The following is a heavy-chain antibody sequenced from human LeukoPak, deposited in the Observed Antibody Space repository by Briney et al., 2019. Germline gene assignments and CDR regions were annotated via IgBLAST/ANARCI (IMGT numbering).Heavy chain of an antibody. Sequence: GASVPVSCKASGYTLTSYGISWVRQAPGQGLEGMGWISAYNGNTNYAQKLQGRVTMTTDTSTSTAYMELRSLRSDDTAVYYCARAPYYYDSSGYYHDYWGQGTLVTVSS. CDR1: GYTLTSYG. CDR2: ISAYNGNT. D-gene: IGHD3-22*01. V-gene: IGHV1-18*01. CDR3: ARAPYYYDSSGYYHDY. J-gene: IGHJ4*02.